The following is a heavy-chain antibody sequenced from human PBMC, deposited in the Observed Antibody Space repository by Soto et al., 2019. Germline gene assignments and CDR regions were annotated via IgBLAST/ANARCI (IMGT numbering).Heavy chain of an antibody. CDR1: GRSIHSSNW. D-gene: IGHD1-1*01. V-gene: IGHV4-4*02. J-gene: IGHJ4*02. CDR2: IYHSGST. Sequence: SDTLSLTCAFSGRSIHSSNWWSWVRQPPGKGLEWIGEIYHSGSTNYNPSLKSRVTISVDKSKNQFSLKLSSVTAADTAVYYCAREPENRATTFDYWGQGTLVT. CDR3: AREPENRATTFDY.